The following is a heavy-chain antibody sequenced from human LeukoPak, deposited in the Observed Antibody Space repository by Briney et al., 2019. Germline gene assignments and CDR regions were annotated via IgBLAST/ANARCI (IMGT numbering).Heavy chain of an antibody. J-gene: IGHJ4*02. CDR1: GFTFSTYA. CDR3: AKSGSRCGGDCYVYYFDY. Sequence: GGSLRLSCAASGFTFSTYAMSWVRQAPGKGLEWVSVISGSGGSTYYADSVKGRFTISRDNSKNTLYLQMNSLRAEDTAVYYCAKSGSRCGGDCYVYYFDYWGQGTLVTVSS. V-gene: IGHV3-23*01. D-gene: IGHD2-21*02. CDR2: ISGSGGST.